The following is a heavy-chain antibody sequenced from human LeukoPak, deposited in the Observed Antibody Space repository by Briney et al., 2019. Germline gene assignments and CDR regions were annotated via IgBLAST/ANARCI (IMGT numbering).Heavy chain of an antibody. D-gene: IGHD2-8*01. CDR3: ARDCSNGVCFPRDY. CDR1: GCTLSEYG. V-gene: IGHV1-18*01. Sequence: ASVKVSCKASGCTLSEYGISWVRRAPGQGLEWVGWITTYNGDKKYSQKFQGRVTMTTDTSTSTYYMELRSLRSDDTAVYYCARDCSNGVCFPRDYWGQGTLVTVST. J-gene: IGHJ4*02. CDR2: ITTYNGDK.